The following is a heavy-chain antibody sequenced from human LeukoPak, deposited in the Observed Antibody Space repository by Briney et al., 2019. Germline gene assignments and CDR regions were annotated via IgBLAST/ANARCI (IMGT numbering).Heavy chain of an antibody. D-gene: IGHD3-10*01. CDR2: IWYDGSNK. CDR1: GFTFSSYG. J-gene: IGHJ4*02. Sequence: GGSLRLSCAAAGFTFSSYGMHWVRQAPGKGLEWVAVIWYDGSNKYYADSVNGRFTISRDNSKNTLYLQMNSLRAEDTAVYYCARDRVEVLWFGELSEGYYFDYWGQGTLVTVSS. CDR3: ARDRVEVLWFGELSEGYYFDY. V-gene: IGHV3-33*01.